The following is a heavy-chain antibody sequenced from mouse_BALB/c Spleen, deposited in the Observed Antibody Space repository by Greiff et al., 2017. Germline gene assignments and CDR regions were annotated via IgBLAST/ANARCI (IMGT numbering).Heavy chain of an antibody. CDR1: GFTFSSYT. CDR3: TRGQIGY. V-gene: IGHV5-6-4*01. D-gene: IGHD3-1*01. Sequence: DVMLVESGGGLVKPGGSLKLSCAASGFTFSSYTMSWVRQTPEKRLEWVATISSGGSYTYYPDSVKGRFTISRDNAKNTLYLQMSSLKSEDTAMYYCTRGQIGYWGQGTTLTVSS. J-gene: IGHJ2*01. CDR2: ISSGGSYT.